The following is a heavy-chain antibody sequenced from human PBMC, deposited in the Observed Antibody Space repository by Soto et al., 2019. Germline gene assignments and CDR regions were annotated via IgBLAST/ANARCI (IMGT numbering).Heavy chain of an antibody. V-gene: IGHV5-51*01. Sequence: GESLKISCNGSGYSFTSYWIGWVRQMPGKGLEWMGIIYPGDSDTRYSPSFQGQVTISADKSISTAYLQWSSLKASDTAMYYCASPSDYSNYYYYGMDVWGQGTTVTVSS. D-gene: IGHD4-4*01. CDR1: GYSFTSYW. CDR3: ASPSDYSNYYYYGMDV. J-gene: IGHJ6*02. CDR2: IYPGDSDT.